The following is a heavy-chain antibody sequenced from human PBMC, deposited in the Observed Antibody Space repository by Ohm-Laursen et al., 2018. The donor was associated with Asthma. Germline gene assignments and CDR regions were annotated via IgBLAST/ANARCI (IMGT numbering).Heavy chain of an antibody. Sequence: SLRLSCAASGFTFSSYGMHWVRQAPGKGLEWVAVIWYDGSNKYYADSVKGRFTISRDNSKNTLYLQMNSLRAEDTAVYYCARAKRVYDSSGYYSGYWYFDLWGRGTLVTVSS. CDR3: ARAKRVYDSSGYYSGYWYFDL. CDR2: IWYDGSNK. J-gene: IGHJ2*01. V-gene: IGHV3-33*01. CDR1: GFTFSSYG. D-gene: IGHD3-22*01.